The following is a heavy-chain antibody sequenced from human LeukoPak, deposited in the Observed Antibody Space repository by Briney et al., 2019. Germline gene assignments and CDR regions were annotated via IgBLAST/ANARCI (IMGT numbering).Heavy chain of an antibody. D-gene: IGHD1-26*01. CDR2: INPSGGST. CDR1: GYTFTSYY. Sequence: ASVKVSCKASGYTFTSYYMHWVRQAPGQGLEWMGIINPSGGSTSYAQKFQGRVTMTRDMSTSTVYMELSSLRSEDTAVYYCARGRREAQYSGSYRVSPPAWWGQGTLVTVSS. J-gene: IGHJ4*02. CDR3: ARGRREAQYSGSYRVSPPAW. V-gene: IGHV1-46*01.